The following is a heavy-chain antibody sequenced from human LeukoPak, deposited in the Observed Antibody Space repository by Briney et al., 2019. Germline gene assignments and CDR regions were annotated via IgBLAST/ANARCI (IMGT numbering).Heavy chain of an antibody. V-gene: IGHV3-7*01. CDR1: GFTFNKYW. CDR3: ARVSRGSFNFDY. J-gene: IGHJ4*02. D-gene: IGHD1-26*01. CDR2: IKQDGSEK. Sequence: GGSLRLSCAASGFTFNKYWMTWVRQAPGKGLEWVANIKQDGSEKYYVDSVKGRFTISRDNAKNSLYLQMNSLRAEDTAVYYCARVSRGSFNFDYWGQGTLVTVSS.